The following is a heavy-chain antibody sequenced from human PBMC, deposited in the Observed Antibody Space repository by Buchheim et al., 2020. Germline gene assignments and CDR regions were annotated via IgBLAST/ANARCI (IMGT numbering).Heavy chain of an antibody. CDR3: ARVASNYDILTGTYYYYYGMDV. CDR2: MNPNSGNT. Sequence: QVQLVQSGAEVKKPGASVKVSCKASGYTFTSYDINWVRQATGQGLEWMGWMNPNSGNTGYAQKFQGRVTMTRNTYISTAYMELSSLRSEDTAVYYCARVASNYDILTGTYYYYYGMDVWGQGTT. CDR1: GYTFTSYD. V-gene: IGHV1-8*01. J-gene: IGHJ6*02. D-gene: IGHD3-9*01.